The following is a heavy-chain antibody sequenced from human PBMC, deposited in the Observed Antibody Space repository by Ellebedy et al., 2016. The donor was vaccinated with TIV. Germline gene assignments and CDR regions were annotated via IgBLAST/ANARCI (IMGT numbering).Heavy chain of an antibody. CDR2: INQDGSEK. CDR3: AREIRYSSYWNYMDV. D-gene: IGHD6-13*01. Sequence: GESLKISCAASGFTFSRYWMSWVRQAPGKGLEWVANINQDGSEKYYVDSVKGRFTISRDNAKNSLYLQMNSQRAEDTAVYYCAREIRYSSYWNYMDVWGKGTTVTVSS. J-gene: IGHJ6*03. V-gene: IGHV3-7*01. CDR1: GFTFSRYW.